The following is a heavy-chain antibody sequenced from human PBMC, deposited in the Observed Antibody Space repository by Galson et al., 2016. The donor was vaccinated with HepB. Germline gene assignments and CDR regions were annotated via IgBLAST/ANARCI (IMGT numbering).Heavy chain of an antibody. D-gene: IGHD4-17*01. V-gene: IGHV4-59*01. CDR3: ARVGTTVTTQALGMDV. CDR2: IYNSGST. Sequence: SETLSLTCTVSGGSISNYPWSWIRQPPGKGLEWIGYIYNSGSTSSNPSLKSRVTISVDTSKNQFSLKLSSVTAADTAVYYCARVGTTVTTQALGMDVWGQGTTVTVS. J-gene: IGHJ6*02. CDR1: GGSISNYP.